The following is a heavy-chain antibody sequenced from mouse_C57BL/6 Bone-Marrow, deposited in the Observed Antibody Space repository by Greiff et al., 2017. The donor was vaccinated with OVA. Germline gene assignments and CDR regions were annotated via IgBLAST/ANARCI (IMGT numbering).Heavy chain of an antibody. CDR1: GFNIKDDY. D-gene: IGHD6-1*01. J-gene: IGHJ2*01. Sequence: EVQLQQSGAELVRPGASVKLSCTASGFNIKDDYMHWVKQRPEQGLEWIGWIDPENGDTEYASKFQGKATITADTSSNTAYLQLSSLTSEDTAVYYCTTWQRYYWGQGTTLTVSS. V-gene: IGHV14-4*01. CDR2: IDPENGDT. CDR3: TTWQRYY.